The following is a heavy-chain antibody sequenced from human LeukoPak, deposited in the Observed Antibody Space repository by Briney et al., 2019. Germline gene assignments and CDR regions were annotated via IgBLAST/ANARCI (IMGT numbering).Heavy chain of an antibody. V-gene: IGHV3-21*01. Sequence: GGSLRLSCAASGFTFSSYSMNWVRQAPGKGLEWVSTISSSSSYIYYADSVKGRFTISRDNAKNSLYLQMNSLRAEDTAVYYCARVSGYYDSSGYPGYCFVYWGQGTLGTVSS. D-gene: IGHD3-22*01. CDR3: ARVSGYYDSSGYPGYCFVY. J-gene: IGHJ4*02. CDR2: ISSSSSYI. CDR1: GFTFSSYS.